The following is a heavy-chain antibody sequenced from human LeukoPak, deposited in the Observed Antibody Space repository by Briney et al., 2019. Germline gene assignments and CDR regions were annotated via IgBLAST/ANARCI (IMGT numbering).Heavy chain of an antibody. V-gene: IGHV1-46*01. J-gene: IGHJ6*03. CDR1: GYTFTSYY. CDR3: ARESSIAARPGFEGYYYYMDV. D-gene: IGHD6-6*01. Sequence: ASVKVSCKASGYTFTSYYMHWVRQAPGQGLEWMGIINPSGGSTSYAQKFQGRVTMTRDMSTTTVYMELSSLRSEDTAVYYCARESSIAARPGFEGYYYYMDVWGKGTTVTVSS. CDR2: INPSGGST.